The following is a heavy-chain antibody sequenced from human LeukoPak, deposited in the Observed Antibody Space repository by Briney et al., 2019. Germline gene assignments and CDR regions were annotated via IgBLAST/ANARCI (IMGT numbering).Heavy chain of an antibody. CDR2: IDPYSGGT. Sequence: ASVKDSCKASGYTFIGYYMHWVRQAPGQGLEWMGWIDPYSGGTHFAQRFQGRVSMTLDTSISTAYMELTRLTSDDTAVYYCARDGVAGSSDAFDIWGQGTMVTVSA. D-gene: IGHD6-19*01. J-gene: IGHJ3*02. V-gene: IGHV1-2*02. CDR3: ARDGVAGSSDAFDI. CDR1: GYTFIGYY.